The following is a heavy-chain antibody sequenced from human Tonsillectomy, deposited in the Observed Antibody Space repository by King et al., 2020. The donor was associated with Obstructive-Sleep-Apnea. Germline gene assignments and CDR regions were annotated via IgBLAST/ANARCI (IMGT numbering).Heavy chain of an antibody. CDR1: GLNVSSYW. V-gene: IGHV3-74*01. CDR3: ARDYYGSGNWFAP. D-gene: IGHD3-10*01. J-gene: IGHJ5*02. CDR2: INTDGSGT. Sequence: VQLVESGGGLVKPGGSLRLSCVASGLNVSSYWMHWVRQVPGKGPVWVSRINTDGSGTSYADSVKGRFTISRDNAKNTVYLQMDSLRVEDMAVYYCARDYYGSGNWFAPWGQGTLVTVSS.